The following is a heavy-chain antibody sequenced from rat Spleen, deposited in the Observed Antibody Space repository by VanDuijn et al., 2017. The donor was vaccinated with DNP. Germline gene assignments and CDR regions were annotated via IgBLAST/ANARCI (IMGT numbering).Heavy chain of an antibody. CDR1: GYSITSTY. J-gene: IGHJ2*01. D-gene: IGHD1-1*01. CDR2: ISYSGST. CDR3: ARCTKYFDY. Sequence: EVQLQESGSGLVKPSQSLSLTCSVTGYSITSTYWGWIRKFPGDELEYIGHISYSGSTNYNPSLKSIISITKNTSKNCFFLHLHSVSTEDTATYYCARCTKYFDYWGQGVMVTVSS. V-gene: IGHV3-1*01.